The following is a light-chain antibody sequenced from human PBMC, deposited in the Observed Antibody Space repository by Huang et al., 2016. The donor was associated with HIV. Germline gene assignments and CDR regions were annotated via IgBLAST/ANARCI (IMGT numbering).Light chain of an antibody. Sequence: DIQITQSPSSLSASVGDRVTISCRSSQSFSSSLNWYQQRPGKAPKLLIYAASSWQSGVPSRFSGSGSGTDFSLTINSLQPEDFATYYCQQSDSTPYTFGQGTKLEIK. CDR3: QQSDSTPYT. CDR2: AAS. J-gene: IGKJ2*01. CDR1: QSFSSS. V-gene: IGKV1-39*01.